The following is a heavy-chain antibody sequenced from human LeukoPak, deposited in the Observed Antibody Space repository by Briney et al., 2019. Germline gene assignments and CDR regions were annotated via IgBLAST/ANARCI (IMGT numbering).Heavy chain of an antibody. CDR2: MNPISGNT. CDR1: GYTFTSYD. V-gene: IGHV1-8*01. J-gene: IGHJ5*02. D-gene: IGHD2-2*01. CDR3: ARGGEYCSSTSCPNWFDP. Sequence: ASVKVSCKASGYTFTSYDINWVRQATGQGLEWMGWMNPISGNTGYAQKFQGRVTMTRNTSISTAYMELSSLRSEDTAVYYCARGGEYCSSTSCPNWFDPWGQGTLVTVSS.